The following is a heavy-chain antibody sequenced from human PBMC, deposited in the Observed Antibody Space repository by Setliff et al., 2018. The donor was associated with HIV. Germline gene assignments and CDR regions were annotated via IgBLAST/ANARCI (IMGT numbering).Heavy chain of an antibody. V-gene: IGHV4-61*09. J-gene: IGHJ6*03. CDR3: ARLGEHDTGDLDV. D-gene: IGHD1-1*01. CDR1: GDSISSGGYY. Sequence: LSLTCKVSGDSISSGGYYWTWIRKPAGKGLEWIGHIYTSGNTNYNPSLKSRVSVSVATSKNQFFLTLTSVTAADSAVYYCARLGEHDTGDLDVWGKGTTVTV. CDR2: IYTSGNT.